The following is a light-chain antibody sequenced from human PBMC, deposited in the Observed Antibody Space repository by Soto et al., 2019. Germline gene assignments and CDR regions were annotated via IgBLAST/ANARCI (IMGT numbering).Light chain of an antibody. J-gene: IGKJ2*01. CDR2: LAS. CDR1: QAINGW. Sequence: DIQMTQSPPSVSASVGDRVTITCRASQAINGWLSWYQQKPGKAPKLLISLASRLESGVPSRFSGSGAGTEFSLTVTSLQPEDFATYYCQQAFRFPHTFGQGTRLEI. CDR3: QQAFRFPHT. V-gene: IGKV1-12*01.